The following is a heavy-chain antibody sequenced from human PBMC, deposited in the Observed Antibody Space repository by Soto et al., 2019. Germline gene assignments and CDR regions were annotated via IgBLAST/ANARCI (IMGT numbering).Heavy chain of an antibody. D-gene: IGHD5-18*01. J-gene: IGHJ4*02. CDR1: GYSISSGYY. CDR2: IYHSGST. CDR3: ARDDGYSYGYVDY. Sequence: PSETLSLTCAVSGYSISSGYYWGWIRQPPGKGLEWIGSIYHSGSTYYNPSLKSRVTISVDTSKNQFSLKLSSVIAADTAVYYCARDDGYSYGYVDYWGQGTLVTVSS. V-gene: IGHV4-38-2*02.